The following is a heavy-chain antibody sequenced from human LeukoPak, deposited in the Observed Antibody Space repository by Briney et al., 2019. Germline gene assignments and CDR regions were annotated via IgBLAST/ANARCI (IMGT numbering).Heavy chain of an antibody. V-gene: IGHV3-21*01. CDR2: ISSSSGYI. CDR3: ARDAFDP. J-gene: IGHJ5*02. CDR1: GFTFSSYS. Sequence: PGGSLRLSCAASGFTFSSYSMNGFRQSPGKVLELVASISSSSGYIYYADSVKGRFTISRDNAKNALYLQMSSLRAEDTAVYYCARDAFDPWGQGTLVTVSS.